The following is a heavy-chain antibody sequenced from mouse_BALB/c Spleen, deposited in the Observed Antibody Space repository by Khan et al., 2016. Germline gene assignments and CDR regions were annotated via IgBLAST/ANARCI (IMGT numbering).Heavy chain of an antibody. J-gene: IGHJ3*01. CDR2: IRNKANYYTT. CDR3: ASLTGTIAY. D-gene: IGHD4-1*01. Sequence: EVELVESGGGLVQPGGSLRLSCATSGFTFTDYYMTWVRQPPGKALEWLGFIRNKANYYTTEYSASVKGRFTISRDNSQGILYLQMNTLRAEDSDTYYCASLTGTIAYWGQGTLVTVSA. CDR1: GFTFTDYY. V-gene: IGHV7-3*02.